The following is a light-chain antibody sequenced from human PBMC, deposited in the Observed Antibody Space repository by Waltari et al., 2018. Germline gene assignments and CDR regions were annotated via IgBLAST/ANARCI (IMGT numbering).Light chain of an antibody. V-gene: IGKV3-20*01. Sequence: EIVLTQSPGTLSLSPGERATLSCRASQSVSISYVAWYQQKPGQAPRHLLSGASSRATGIPDRFSGSGSGTDFTLTISRLEPEDFAVYYCQQFGGSPPYTFGQGTNLEIK. CDR1: QSVSISY. J-gene: IGKJ2*01. CDR2: GAS. CDR3: QQFGGSPPYT.